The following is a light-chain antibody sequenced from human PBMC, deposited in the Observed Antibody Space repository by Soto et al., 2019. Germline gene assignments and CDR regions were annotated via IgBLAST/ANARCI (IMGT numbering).Light chain of an antibody. V-gene: IGKV1-9*01. CDR2: AAS. Sequence: IRLTQSPSSLSSSVGDSVTITCRASQGISSYLAWYQQKPGQAPKLLIYAASTLQGGVPSRVSRSGSGTDFTLTISSLQPEDFAAYYCQQLNSYPPWTFGQGTKVEIK. J-gene: IGKJ1*01. CDR1: QGISSY. CDR3: QQLNSYPPWT.